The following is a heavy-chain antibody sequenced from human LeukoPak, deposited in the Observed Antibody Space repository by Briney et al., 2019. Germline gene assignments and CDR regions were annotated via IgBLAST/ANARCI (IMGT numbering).Heavy chain of an antibody. Sequence: SETLSLTCAVYGGSISSYYWSWIRQPPGKGLEWIGSIYYTGNTYYNASLKSRVTISIDTSKNQISLRLTSVTATDTAMYYCARQTGSGLFTLPGGQGTLVTVSS. CDR1: GGSISSYY. CDR3: ARQTGSGLFTLP. D-gene: IGHD3/OR15-3a*01. V-gene: IGHV4-59*04. CDR2: IYYTGNT. J-gene: IGHJ4*02.